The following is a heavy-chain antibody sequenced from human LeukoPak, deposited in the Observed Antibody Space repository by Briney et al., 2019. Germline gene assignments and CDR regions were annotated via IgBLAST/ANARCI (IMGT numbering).Heavy chain of an antibody. Sequence: PSETLSLTCAVYGVSFSGYYWSWIRQPPGKGLEWIGEINHSGSTNYNPSLKSRVTISVDTSKNQFSLKLSSVTAADTAVYYCARAEYDYVWGSYRYDYYYYMDVWGKGTTVTVSS. CDR1: GVSFSGYY. CDR3: ARAEYDYVWGSYRYDYYYYMDV. J-gene: IGHJ6*03. V-gene: IGHV4-34*01. D-gene: IGHD3-16*02. CDR2: INHSGST.